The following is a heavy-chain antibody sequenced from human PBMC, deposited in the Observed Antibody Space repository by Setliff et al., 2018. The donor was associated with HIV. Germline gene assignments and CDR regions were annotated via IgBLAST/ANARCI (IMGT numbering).Heavy chain of an antibody. V-gene: IGHV4-38-2*02. Sequence: SETLSLTCTVSGDFFSSDYYWGWIRQPPGKGLEWIGTIYYSGSTYYKPSLKSRGTISVDTSKNQFSLKMTSVTAADTAVYYCARDFCSSTTCTNWFHPWGQGTLVTVSS. CDR2: IYYSGST. CDR3: ARDFCSSTTCTNWFHP. J-gene: IGHJ5*02. D-gene: IGHD2-2*01. CDR1: GDFFSSDYY.